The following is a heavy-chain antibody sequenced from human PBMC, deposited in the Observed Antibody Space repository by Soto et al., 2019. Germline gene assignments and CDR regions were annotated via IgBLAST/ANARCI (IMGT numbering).Heavy chain of an antibody. J-gene: IGHJ4*02. V-gene: IGHV3-23*01. CDR2: ISGSGGST. CDR1: GFTFSSYA. Sequence: GGSLRLSCAASGFTFSSYAMSWVRQAPGKGLEWVSAISGSGGSTYYADSVKGRFTISRDNSKNIMYLQMNSLRVEDTALYYCARDRQPDGIWTFDYWGRGTLVTVS. CDR3: ARDRQPDGIWTFDY. D-gene: IGHD1-1*01.